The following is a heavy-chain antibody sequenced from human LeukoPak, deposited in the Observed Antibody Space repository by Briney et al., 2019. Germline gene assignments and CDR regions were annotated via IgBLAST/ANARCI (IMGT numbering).Heavy chain of an antibody. J-gene: IGHJ6*02. CDR1: GGTFSSYA. D-gene: IGHD4-23*01. CDR3: ARTVGDYYYYYGMDV. Sequence: ASVTVSCKASGGTFSSYAISWVRQAPGQGLEWMGGIIPIFGTANYAQKFQGRVTITADESTSTAYMELSSLRSEDTAVYYCARTVGDYYYYYGMDVWGQGTTVTVSS. CDR2: IIPIFGTA. V-gene: IGHV1-69*01.